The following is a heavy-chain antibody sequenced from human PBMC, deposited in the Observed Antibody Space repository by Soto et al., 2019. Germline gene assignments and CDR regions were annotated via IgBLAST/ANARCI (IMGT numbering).Heavy chain of an antibody. CDR3: AKDRGSSWYVSWFDP. D-gene: IGHD6-13*01. J-gene: IGHJ5*02. Sequence: PGGSLRLSCAPSGFTFDDYAMHWVRQAPGKGLEWVSGISWNSGSIGYADSVKGRFTISRDNAKNSLYLQMNSLRAEDTALYYCAKDRGSSWYVSWFDPWGQGTLVTVSS. V-gene: IGHV3-9*01. CDR2: ISWNSGSI. CDR1: GFTFDDYA.